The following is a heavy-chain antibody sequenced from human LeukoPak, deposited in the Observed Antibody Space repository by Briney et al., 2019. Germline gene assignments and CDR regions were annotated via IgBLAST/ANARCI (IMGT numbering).Heavy chain of an antibody. CDR2: IIPIFGIA. CDR1: GGTFSSYA. V-gene: IGHV1-69*04. J-gene: IGHJ5*02. D-gene: IGHD2-15*01. CDR3: ARVEAYCSGGSCYLDP. Sequence: SVKVSCKASGGTFSSYAISWVRQAPGQGLEWMGRIIPIFGIANYAQKFQGRVTITADKSTSTAYMELSSLRSEDTAVYYCARVEAYCSGGSCYLDPWGQGTLVTVSS.